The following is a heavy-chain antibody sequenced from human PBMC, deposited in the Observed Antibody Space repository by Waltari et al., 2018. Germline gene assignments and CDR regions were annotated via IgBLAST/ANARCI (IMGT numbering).Heavy chain of an antibody. D-gene: IGHD6-6*01. CDR3: ARHEAVPVIAATIDY. CDR2: IYYRGST. CDR1: GGSISSYY. Sequence: QVQLQESGPGLVKPSETLSLTCTVSGGSISSYYWSWIRQPPGKGREWIGYIYYRGSTDYNPSLNSRVTRSVDTSKTQFSLKLRSVTAADTAVYYCARHEAVPVIAATIDYWGQGTLVTVSS. J-gene: IGHJ4*02. V-gene: IGHV4-59*08.